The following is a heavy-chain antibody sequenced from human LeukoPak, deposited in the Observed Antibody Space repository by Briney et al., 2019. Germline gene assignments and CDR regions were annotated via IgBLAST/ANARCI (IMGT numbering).Heavy chain of an antibody. CDR1: GFTFSSYG. J-gene: IGHJ4*02. CDR2: ILTDGNDK. V-gene: IGHV3-30*18. CDR3: AKDRTRRGADYCFDY. D-gene: IGHD3-10*01. Sequence: GRSLRLSCAASGFTFSSYGIHWVRQAPGKGLEWVAVILTDGNDKYYADSVKGRFTISRDNSKSTLYLQMNSLRAEDTAVYYCAKDRTRRGADYCFDYWGQGTLVTVSS.